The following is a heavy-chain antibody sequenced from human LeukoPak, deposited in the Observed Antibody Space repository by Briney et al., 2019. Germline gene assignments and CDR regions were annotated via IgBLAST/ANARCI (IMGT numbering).Heavy chain of an antibody. Sequence: GGSLILSCAASGFRFTYYGMSWVRQAPGKGLEWVSGISGSRSDETTYYADSVKGRFTISRDNSKNTVYLQMNSLRGEDTAVYCCAKEIRFLEQLLYFDSWSQGTLVSVSS. V-gene: IGHV3-23*01. CDR2: ISGSRSDETT. D-gene: IGHD3-3*01. J-gene: IGHJ4*02. CDR3: AKEIRFLEQLLYFDS. CDR1: GFRFTYYG.